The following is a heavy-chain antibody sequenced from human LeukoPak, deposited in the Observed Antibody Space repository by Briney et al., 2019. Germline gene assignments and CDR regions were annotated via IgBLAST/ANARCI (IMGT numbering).Heavy chain of an antibody. J-gene: IGHJ4*02. V-gene: IGHV3-7*01. CDR1: GFTFSSYW. CDR3: ARVYYIDEGFGY. D-gene: IGHD3-9*01. CDR2: IKQDGSAR. Sequence: GGSLRLSCAASGFTFSSYWMTWVRQAPGKGLGWVANIKQDGSARHYGDPVKGRFTISRDNAKISLYLQMNSLRAGDTAVYYCARVYYIDEGFGYWGQGTVVTVSS.